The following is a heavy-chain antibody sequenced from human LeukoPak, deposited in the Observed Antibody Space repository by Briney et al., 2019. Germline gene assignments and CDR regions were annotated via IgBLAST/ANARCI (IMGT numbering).Heavy chain of an antibody. CDR2: ISYDGSNK. Sequence: GRSLRLSCAASGFTFSSYAMHWVRQAPGKGLEWVAVISYDGSNKYYADSVKGRFTISRDNSKNTLYLQMNSLRAEDTAVYYCAREFVSTGYYGMDVWGQGTTVTVSS. CDR3: AREFVSTGYYGMDV. CDR1: GFTFSSYA. V-gene: IGHV3-30-3*01. D-gene: IGHD1-14*01. J-gene: IGHJ6*02.